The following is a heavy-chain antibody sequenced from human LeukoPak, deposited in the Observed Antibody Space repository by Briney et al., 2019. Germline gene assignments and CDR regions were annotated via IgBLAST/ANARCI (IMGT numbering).Heavy chain of an antibody. D-gene: IGHD6-13*01. Sequence: GGSLRLSCAASGFTFSSYWMSWVRQAPGKGLEWVANIKQDGSEKYYVDSVKGRFTISRDNAKNSLYLQMNSLRAEDTAVYYCARVGGQQLGYFDYWGQGTLVTVSS. CDR3: ARVGGQQLGYFDY. J-gene: IGHJ4*02. CDR2: IKQDGSEK. CDR1: GFTFSSYW. V-gene: IGHV3-7*01.